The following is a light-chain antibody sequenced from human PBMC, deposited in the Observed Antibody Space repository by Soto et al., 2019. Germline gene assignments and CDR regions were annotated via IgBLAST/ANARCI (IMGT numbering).Light chain of an antibody. CDR2: AAS. V-gene: IGKV1-39*01. Sequence: DIQMTQSPSSLSASVGDRVTITCRASQSISSYLNWYQQKPGKAPKLLIYAASSLQSGVPSRFSGSESGTDFTLTISSLQPEDFSTYYCQQIYSTPYTFGQGTKLEIK. CDR1: QSISSY. CDR3: QQIYSTPYT. J-gene: IGKJ2*01.